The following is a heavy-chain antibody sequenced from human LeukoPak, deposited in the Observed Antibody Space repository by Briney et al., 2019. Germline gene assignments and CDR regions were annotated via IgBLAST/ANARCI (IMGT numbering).Heavy chain of an antibody. CDR1: GFTFSSYS. CDR3: ARDAGYSLWDFDY. J-gene: IGHJ4*02. V-gene: IGHV3-21*01. CDR2: ISSSSSYI. D-gene: IGHD6-13*01. Sequence: GGSLRLSCAASGFTFSSYSMNWVRQAPGKGLEWVSSISSSSSYIYYADSVKGRFTISRDNAKNSLYLQMNSLRAEDTAVYYCARDAGYSLWDFDYWGQGTLVTVFS.